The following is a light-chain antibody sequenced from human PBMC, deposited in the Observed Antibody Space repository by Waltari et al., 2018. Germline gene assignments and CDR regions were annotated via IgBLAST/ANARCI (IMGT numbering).Light chain of an antibody. CDR2: GAL. CDR3: QENGKT. V-gene: IGKV3-20*01. CDR1: QSVSSSY. J-gene: IGKJ1*01. Sequence: EIVLTQSPRILSLSPGESATLSCRASQSVSSSYLVWYQPRLGQTPRLLIYGALHRATGVPDRFSGSGSGTDFTLHISRLQPEDFAVYYCQENGKTFGQGTKLEIK.